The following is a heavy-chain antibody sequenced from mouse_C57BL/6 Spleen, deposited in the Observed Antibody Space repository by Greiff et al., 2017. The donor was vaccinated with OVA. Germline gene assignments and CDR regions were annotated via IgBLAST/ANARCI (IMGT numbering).Heavy chain of an antibody. V-gene: IGHV2-6*03. Sequence: QVQLKQSGPGLVAPSQSLSITCTVSGFSLTSYGVHWVRQPPGKGLEWLVVIWSDGSTTYNSALKSRLSISKDNSKSQVFLKMNSLQTDDTAMYYCARLPNGNYYAMDYWGQGTSVTVSA. D-gene: IGHD2-1*01. CDR2: IWSDGST. CDR3: ARLPNGNYYAMDY. J-gene: IGHJ4*01. CDR1: GFSLTSYG.